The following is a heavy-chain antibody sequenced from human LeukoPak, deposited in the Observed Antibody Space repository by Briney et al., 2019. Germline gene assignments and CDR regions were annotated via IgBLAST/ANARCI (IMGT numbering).Heavy chain of an antibody. J-gene: IGHJ6*02. CDR3: ARAIIGTTPYYYGMDV. V-gene: IGHV4-30-4*01. CDR2: IYYSGST. Sequence: QTSETLSLTCTVSGGSISSGGYYWSWIRQPPGKGLEWIGYIYYSGSTYYNPSLKSRVTISVDTSKNQFSLKLSSVTAADTAVYYCARAIIGTTPYYYGMDVWGQGTTVTVSS. CDR1: GGSISSGGYY. D-gene: IGHD2-15*01.